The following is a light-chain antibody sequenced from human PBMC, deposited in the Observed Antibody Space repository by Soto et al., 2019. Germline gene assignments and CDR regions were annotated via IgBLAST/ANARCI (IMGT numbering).Light chain of an antibody. CDR1: SSDVGGYNN. J-gene: IGLJ2*01. CDR3: SSYTSSSTFVV. V-gene: IGLV2-14*01. Sequence: QSVLTQPSSVAGSPGQSITISCTGTSSDVGGYNNVSWYQQHPGKAPKLMISDVSNRPSGVSNRFSGSKSGNTASLTISGLQAEDEADYYCSSYTSSSTFVVFGGGTKLTVL. CDR2: DVS.